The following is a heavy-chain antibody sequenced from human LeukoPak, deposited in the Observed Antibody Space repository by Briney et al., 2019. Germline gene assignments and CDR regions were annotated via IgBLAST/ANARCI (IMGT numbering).Heavy chain of an antibody. CDR2: IPYHGGTK. D-gene: IGHD6-19*01. V-gene: IGHV3-30*02. J-gene: IGHJ4*02. CDR1: GFTFSTYG. CDR3: AKDSSGWYISDY. Sequence: GGPLRLSCAASGFTFSTYGMHWVRQAPGKGLEWVTFIPYHGGTKYYAGSVKGRFTISRDISKNTLYLEMNSLRAEDTAVYYCAKDSSGWYISDYWGQGTLVTVSS.